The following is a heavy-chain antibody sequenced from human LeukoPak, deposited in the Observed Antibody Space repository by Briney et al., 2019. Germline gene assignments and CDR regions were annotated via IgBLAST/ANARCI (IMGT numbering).Heavy chain of an antibody. Sequence: PSETLSLTCAVYGGSFSGYYWSWIRQPPGKGLEWIGEINHSGSTNYNPSLKSRVTISVDTSKNQFSLKLSSVTAADTAVYYCARQRRGYCTNGVCFPFDYWGQGTLVTVSS. CDR3: ARQRRGYCTNGVCFPFDY. CDR1: GGSFSGYY. V-gene: IGHV4-34*01. J-gene: IGHJ4*02. CDR2: INHSGST. D-gene: IGHD2-8*01.